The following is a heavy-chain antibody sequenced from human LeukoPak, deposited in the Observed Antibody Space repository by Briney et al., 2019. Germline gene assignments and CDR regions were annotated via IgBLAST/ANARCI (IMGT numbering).Heavy chain of an antibody. Sequence: PGRSLRLSCAASGFTFSSYGMHWVRQAPGKGLEWVAVISYDGSNKYYADSVKGRFTISRDNSKSTLYLQMNSLRAEDTAVYYCAKAGDTAMVLVDYWGQGTLVTVSS. V-gene: IGHV3-30*18. J-gene: IGHJ4*02. CDR2: ISYDGSNK. D-gene: IGHD5-18*01. CDR3: AKAGDTAMVLVDY. CDR1: GFTFSSYG.